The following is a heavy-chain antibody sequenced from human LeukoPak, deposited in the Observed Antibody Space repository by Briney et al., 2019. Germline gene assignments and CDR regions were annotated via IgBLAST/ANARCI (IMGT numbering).Heavy chain of an antibody. CDR1: GFTFTGDY. J-gene: IGHJ4*02. D-gene: IGHD4-23*01. CDR3: ARPFIETPSLGALDY. CDR2: INPKSGGT. V-gene: IGHV1-2*02. Sequence: ASVKVSCKASGFTFTGDYIHWVRQAPGQGLEWMGWINPKSGGTNYAQNFQGRVTMTRDTSISTAYMELSRLRSDDTAVYYCARPFIETPSLGALDYWGQGTLVTVSS.